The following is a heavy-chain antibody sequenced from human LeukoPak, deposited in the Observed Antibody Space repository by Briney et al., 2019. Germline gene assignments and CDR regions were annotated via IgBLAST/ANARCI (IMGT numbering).Heavy chain of an antibody. V-gene: IGHV1-8*01. CDR2: MNPNSGNT. J-gene: IGHJ4*02. D-gene: IGHD4/OR15-4a*01. Sequence: GASVKVSCKASGYTFTSYDINWVRQATGQGLEWMGWMNPNSGNTGFAQKFQGRVTITRDTSISTAYMELSSLTSEDTAVYYCARGGAGSAHIDYWGQGTLVTVSS. CDR1: GYTFTSYD. CDR3: ARGGAGSAHIDY.